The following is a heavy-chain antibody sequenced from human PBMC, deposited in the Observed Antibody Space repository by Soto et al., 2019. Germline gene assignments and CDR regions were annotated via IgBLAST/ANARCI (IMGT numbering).Heavy chain of an antibody. CDR2: IYNSGST. J-gene: IGHJ5*02. CDR1: GFSISSGGYY. V-gene: IGHV4-31*03. D-gene: IGHD3-22*01. Sequence: SETLSLTCTVSGFSISSGGYYWTWIRQHPGKGLDWIGYIYNSGSTYYKPSLKSRVIISADTSKNQLSLKLTSVTAADTAVYYCARGRHYYDSSGFDPWGQGTLVTSPQ. CDR3: ARGRHYYDSSGFDP.